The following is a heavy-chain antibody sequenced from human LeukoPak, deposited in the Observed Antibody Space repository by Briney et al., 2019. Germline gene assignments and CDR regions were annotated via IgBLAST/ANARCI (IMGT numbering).Heavy chain of an antibody. V-gene: IGHV4-34*01. CDR1: GGSFSGYY. D-gene: IGHD3-22*01. CDR3: ARGRQDVTMIVVVMTAVSYYLDV. J-gene: IGHJ6*03. CDR2: MNPSGST. Sequence: SETLSLTCAVYGGSFSGYYWTWIRQTPETGLEWIGEMNPSGSTNYNPSLKSRVTISVDTPKSQFSLELSSVTAADTAVYYCARGRQDVTMIVVVMTAVSYYLDVWGKGTTVTVS.